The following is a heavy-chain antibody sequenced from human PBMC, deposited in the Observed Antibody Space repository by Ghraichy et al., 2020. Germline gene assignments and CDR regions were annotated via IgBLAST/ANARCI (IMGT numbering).Heavy chain of an antibody. D-gene: IGHD2/OR15-2a*01. CDR2: IIPIFGTA. Sequence: VKVSCKASGGTFSNYAISWVRQAPGQGLEWMGGIIPIFGTAKYAQKFQGRVTITADESTTTAYMEPSSLRSEDTAVYYCASSQGPIVTVPLDYHYFYMDVWGKGTTVTVSS. CDR3: ASSQGPIVTVPLDYHYFYMDV. V-gene: IGHV1-69*01. CDR1: GGTFSNYA. J-gene: IGHJ6*03.